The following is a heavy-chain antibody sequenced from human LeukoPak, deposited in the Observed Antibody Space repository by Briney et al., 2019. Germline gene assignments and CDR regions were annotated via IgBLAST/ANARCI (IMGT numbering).Heavy chain of an antibody. J-gene: IGHJ4*02. V-gene: IGHV4-34*01. Sequence: SETLSLTCGVYGGSISGYYWSWIRQPPGKGLEWIGEINHSGSTNYNPSLKSRVTISIDTSKNQFSLKLSSVTAADTAVYYCARYYYDSSGYASDYWGQGTLVTVSS. CDR3: ARYYYDSSGYASDY. D-gene: IGHD3-22*01. CDR2: INHSGST. CDR1: GGSISGYY.